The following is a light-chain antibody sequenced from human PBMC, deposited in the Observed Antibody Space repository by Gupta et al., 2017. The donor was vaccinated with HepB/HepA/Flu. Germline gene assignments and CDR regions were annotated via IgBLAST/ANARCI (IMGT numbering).Light chain of an antibody. CDR3: SSYTSSSTLGV. J-gene: IGLJ2*01. Sequence: QSALTQPASVSGSSRQSITISCTGTSSDVGGYNYVSWYQQHPGKAPKLMIYDVSNRPSGVSNRFSGSKAGNTASLTISGLQAEDEADYYCSSYTSSSTLGVFGGGTKLTVL. CDR2: DVS. CDR1: SSDVGGYNY. V-gene: IGLV2-14*01.